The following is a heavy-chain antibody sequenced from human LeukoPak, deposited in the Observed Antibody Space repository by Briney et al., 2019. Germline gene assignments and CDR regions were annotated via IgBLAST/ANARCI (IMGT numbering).Heavy chain of an antibody. V-gene: IGHV3-33*06. Sequence: HAGGSLRLSCAASGFMFQSYGMHWVRQAPGKGLEWVAVIWHDGYSKYYADSVKGRFNVSRDNSKNTVTLQMDSLRAEDTAIYYCAKDVNLGSYFGSSLGYYFDYWGQGTLVTVSS. CDR3: AKDVNLGSYFGSSLGYYFDY. CDR1: GFMFQSYG. CDR2: IWHDGYSK. D-gene: IGHD3-10*01. J-gene: IGHJ4*02.